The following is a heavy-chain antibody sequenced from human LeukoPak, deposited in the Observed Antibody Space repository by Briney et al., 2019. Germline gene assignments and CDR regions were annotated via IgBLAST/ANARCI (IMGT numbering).Heavy chain of an antibody. CDR3: ARADSAYDFRY. D-gene: IGHD5-12*01. CDR2: INPNSGGT. J-gene: IGHJ4*02. Sequence: ASVKVSCKASGYTFSNYGISWVRQAPGQGLGWMGWINPNSGGTNYAQKFQGRVTMTRDTSISTAYMELSSLRSDDTAVYYCARADSAYDFRYWGQGTLVTVSS. CDR1: GYTFSNYG. V-gene: IGHV1-2*02.